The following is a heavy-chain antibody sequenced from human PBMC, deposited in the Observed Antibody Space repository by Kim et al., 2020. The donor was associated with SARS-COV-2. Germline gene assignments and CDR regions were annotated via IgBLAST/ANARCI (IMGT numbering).Heavy chain of an antibody. J-gene: IGHJ6*02. Sequence: SETLSLTCAVSGGSISSSNWWSWVRQPPGKGLEWIGEIYHSGSTNYNPSLKSRVTISVDKSKNQFSLKLSSVTAADTAVYYCAGRYYYGSGTSMDVWGQGTTVTVSS. CDR1: GGSISSSNW. CDR2: IYHSGST. CDR3: AGRYYYGSGTSMDV. V-gene: IGHV4-4*02. D-gene: IGHD3-10*01.